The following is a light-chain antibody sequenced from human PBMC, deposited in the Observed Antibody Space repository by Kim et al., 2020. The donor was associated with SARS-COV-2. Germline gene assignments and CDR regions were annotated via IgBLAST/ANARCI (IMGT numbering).Light chain of an antibody. CDR3: SSYTSSATWV. CDR2: DVI. CDR1: SSDVGGYNY. V-gene: IGLV2-14*03. J-gene: IGLJ3*02. Sequence: QSALTQPAAVSGSPGQSITISCSGTSSDVGGYNYVSWYQQRPGKAPRLMIYDVIKRPSGVSNRFSGSKSGNSASLTISGLQAEDEADYYCSSYTSSATWVFGGGTQLTVL.